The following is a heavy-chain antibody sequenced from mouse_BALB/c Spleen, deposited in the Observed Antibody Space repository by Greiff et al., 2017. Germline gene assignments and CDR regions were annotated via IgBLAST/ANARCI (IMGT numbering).Heavy chain of an antibody. CDR2: INSNGGST. V-gene: IGHV5-6-3*01. CDR3: ARDDLPFAY. CDR1: GFTFSSYG. Sequence: EVKLVESGGGLVQPGGSLKLSCAASGFTFSSYGMSWVRQTPDKRLELVATINSNGGSTYYPDSVKGRFTISRDNAKNTLYLQMSSLKSEDTAMYYCARDDLPFAYWGQGTLVTVSA. J-gene: IGHJ3*01.